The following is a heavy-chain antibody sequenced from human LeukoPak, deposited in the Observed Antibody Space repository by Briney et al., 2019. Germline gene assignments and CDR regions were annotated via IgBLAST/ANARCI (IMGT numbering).Heavy chain of an antibody. CDR2: IWHDGSQK. Sequence: PGKSLRLSCAASGFTFADYGMHWVRQAPGKGLEWVAVIWHDGSQKYYVDSVKDRFTISRDNSNNTLHLQMNSLRGEDTAVYYCAKDHSGSYFDNWGQGTLVTVSS. D-gene: IGHD3-10*01. V-gene: IGHV3-33*06. J-gene: IGHJ5*02. CDR1: GFTFADYG. CDR3: AKDHSGSYFDN.